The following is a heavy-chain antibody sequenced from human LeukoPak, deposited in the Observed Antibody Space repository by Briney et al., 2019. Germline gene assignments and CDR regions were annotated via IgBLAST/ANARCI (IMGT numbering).Heavy chain of an antibody. Sequence: GGSLRLSCAASGFTFGSYLISWVRQAPGKGLEWVSYISSSGSTIYYADSVKGRFTISRDNAKNSLYLQMNSLRAEDTAVYYCARDWGSFDYWGQRTLVTVSS. D-gene: IGHD3-16*01. CDR1: GFTFGSYL. CDR2: ISSSGSTI. CDR3: ARDWGSFDY. V-gene: IGHV3-48*04. J-gene: IGHJ4*02.